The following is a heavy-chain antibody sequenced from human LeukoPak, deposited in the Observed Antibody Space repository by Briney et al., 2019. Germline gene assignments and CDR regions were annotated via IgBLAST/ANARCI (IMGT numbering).Heavy chain of an antibody. CDR3: AKDAELLSFDY. Sequence: GGSLRLSCAASGFTFSSYEMNWVRQAPGKGLEWVSYISSSGSTIYYADSVKGRFTISRDNAKNSLYLQMNSLRAEDTAVYYCAKDAELLSFDYWGQGTLVTVSS. D-gene: IGHD2-2*01. V-gene: IGHV3-48*03. J-gene: IGHJ4*02. CDR2: ISSSGSTI. CDR1: GFTFSSYE.